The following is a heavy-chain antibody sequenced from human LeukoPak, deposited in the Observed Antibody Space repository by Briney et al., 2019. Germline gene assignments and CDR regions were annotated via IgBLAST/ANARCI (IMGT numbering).Heavy chain of an antibody. Sequence: ASVKASCKASGYTFTGYYMHWVRQAPGQGLEWMGWINPNSGGTNYARKFQGWVTMTRDTSISTAYMELSRLRSDDTAVYYCARGAAAAYDPWGQGTLVTVSS. V-gene: IGHV1-2*04. J-gene: IGHJ5*02. D-gene: IGHD6-13*01. CDR2: INPNSGGT. CDR1: GYTFTGYY. CDR3: ARGAAAAYDP.